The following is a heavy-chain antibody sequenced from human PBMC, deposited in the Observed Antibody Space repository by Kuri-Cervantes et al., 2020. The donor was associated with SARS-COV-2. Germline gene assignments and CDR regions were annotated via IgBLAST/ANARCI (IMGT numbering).Heavy chain of an antibody. Sequence: GESLKISCAASGFTFSSYAMSWVRQAPGKGLEWVSAISGSGGSTYYADSVKGRFTISRDNSKNTLYLQMNSLRAEDTAVYYCARDPIRQYQLLDINWFDPWGQGTLVTVSS. D-gene: IGHD2-2*01. V-gene: IGHV3-23*01. CDR1: GFTFSSYA. J-gene: IGHJ5*02. CDR3: ARDPIRQYQLLDINWFDP. CDR2: ISGSGGST.